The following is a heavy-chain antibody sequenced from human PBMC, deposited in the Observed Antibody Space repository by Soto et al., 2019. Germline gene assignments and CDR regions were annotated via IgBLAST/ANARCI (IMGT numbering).Heavy chain of an antibody. CDR3: ARGSSAVAGTRYYYGMDV. CDR2: IIPIFGTA. CDR1: GGTFSSYA. J-gene: IGHJ6*02. D-gene: IGHD6-19*01. V-gene: IGHV1-69*13. Sequence: GASVKVSCKASGGTFSSYAISWVRQAPGQGLEWMGGIIPIFGTANYAQKFQGRVTITADESTSTAYMELSSLRSEDTAVYYCARGSSAVAGTRYYYGMDVWGQGTTVTVSS.